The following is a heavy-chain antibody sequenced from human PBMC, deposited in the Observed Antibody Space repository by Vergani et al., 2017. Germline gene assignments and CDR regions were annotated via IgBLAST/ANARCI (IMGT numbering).Heavy chain of an antibody. CDR1: GDSVGSGYY. CDR3: ARQVPYGSARVDF. J-gene: IGHJ4*02. V-gene: IGHV4-38-2*01. CDR2: VHRNGNT. D-gene: IGHD3-10*01. Sequence: QVDLQESGPGLVKSSETLSLNCAVSGDSVGSGYYWGWIRQPPGRGLEWIGCVHRNGNTYYTSSLRRRATISRDTSKNQFSLRQTSVTAADTAVYYCARQVPYGSARVDFWGRGVLVTVSA.